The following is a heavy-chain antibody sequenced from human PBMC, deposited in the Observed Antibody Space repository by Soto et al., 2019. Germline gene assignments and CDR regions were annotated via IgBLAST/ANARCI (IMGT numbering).Heavy chain of an antibody. V-gene: IGHV1-18*01. CDR2: ISGYNGDT. D-gene: IGHD2-8*01. CDR1: GYTFTRYG. CDR3: AKNGQPPYYYYGMDV. J-gene: IGHJ6*02. Sequence: QGQLVQSGAEVKKPGASVKVSCKASGYTFTRYGISWVRQAPGQGLEWMGWISGYNGDTNYQGRVTMTIDTSTSTAYMELRSLTSDDTAVYYCAKNGQPPYYYYGMDVWGQGTTVTVSS.